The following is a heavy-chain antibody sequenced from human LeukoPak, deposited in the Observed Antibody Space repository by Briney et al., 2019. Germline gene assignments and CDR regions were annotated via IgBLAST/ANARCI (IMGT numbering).Heavy chain of an antibody. D-gene: IGHD1-14*01. V-gene: IGHV4-31*03. J-gene: IGHJ4*02. Sequence: SETLSLTCTVSGGSISDGGYYWSWIRQHPGKGLEWIGYIYDSGTTYYSPALQSRVTISVDTSDNKFSLKLKSLTAADTAVYYCARGGDRRGFDYWGQGTLVTVSS. CDR1: GGSISDGGYY. CDR3: ARGGDRRGFDY. CDR2: IYDSGTT.